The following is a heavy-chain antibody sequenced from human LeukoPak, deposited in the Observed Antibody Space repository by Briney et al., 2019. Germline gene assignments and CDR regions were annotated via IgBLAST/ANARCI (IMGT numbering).Heavy chain of an antibody. D-gene: IGHD4-17*01. V-gene: IGHV3-33*01. CDR2: IWYDGSNK. CDR3: ARDGGAYGDYVSWSYYFDY. J-gene: IGHJ4*02. CDR1: GFTFSSYG. Sequence: AGGSLRLSCAASGFTFSSYGMHWVRQAPGKGLEWVAVIWYDGSNKYYADSVKGRFTISRDNSKNTLYLQMNSLRAEDTAAYYCARDGGAYGDYVSWSYYFDYRGQGTLVTVSS.